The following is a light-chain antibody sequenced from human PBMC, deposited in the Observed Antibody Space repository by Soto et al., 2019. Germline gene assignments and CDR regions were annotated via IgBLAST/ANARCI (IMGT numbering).Light chain of an antibody. Sequence: EIVLTQSPGTLSLSPGERATLSCRASQSLTSSYLAWYQQKPGQAPRLLIDGASSRATGIPDRFTGSGSRKDFNLTISRREPEDFAVYYCQQYDGSPRTVGQGTKVEIK. CDR2: GAS. CDR3: QQYDGSPRT. J-gene: IGKJ1*01. CDR1: QSLTSSY. V-gene: IGKV3-20*01.